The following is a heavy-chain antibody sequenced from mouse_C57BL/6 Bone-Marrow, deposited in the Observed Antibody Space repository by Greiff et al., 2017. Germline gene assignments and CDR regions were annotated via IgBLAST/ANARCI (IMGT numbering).Heavy chain of an antibody. J-gene: IGHJ3*01. Sequence: EVNVVESGGGLVKPGGSLKLSCAASGFTFSSYAMSWVRQTPEKRLEWVGTISAGGSYTYYPDKVKGRFTISRDNAKNNLYLQMSHLKSEDTAMYYCARAWLWFAYWGQGTLVTVSA. CDR3: ARAWLWFAY. D-gene: IGHD2-2*01. CDR1: GFTFSSYA. V-gene: IGHV5-4*03. CDR2: ISAGGSYT.